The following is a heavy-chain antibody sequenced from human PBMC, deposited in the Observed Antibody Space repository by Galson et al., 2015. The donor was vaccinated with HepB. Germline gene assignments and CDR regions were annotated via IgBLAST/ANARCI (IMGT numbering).Heavy chain of an antibody. Sequence: ETLSLTCTVSGGSIGSYYWSWIRQPPGKGLEWIGYIYYSGSTNYNPSLKSRVTISVDTSKNQFSLKLSSVTAADTAVYYCARHITPGDYDPNYYFDYWGQGTLVTVSS. CDR3: ARHITPGDYDPNYYFDY. V-gene: IGHV4-59*08. CDR1: GGSIGSYY. CDR2: IYYSGST. D-gene: IGHD4-17*01. J-gene: IGHJ4*02.